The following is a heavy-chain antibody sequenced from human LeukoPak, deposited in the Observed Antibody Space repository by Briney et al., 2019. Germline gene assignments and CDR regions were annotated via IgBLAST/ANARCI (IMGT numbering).Heavy chain of an antibody. D-gene: IGHD3-22*01. J-gene: IGHJ4*02. CDR2: ITGSGDNT. V-gene: IGHV3-23*01. CDR1: GFTFSTCA. Sequence: GGSLRLSCAASGFTFSTCAMSWVRQAPGKGLEWVSAITGSGDNTYYADSVKGRFTISRDNSKNTMYLQMNSLRAEDTAVYYCAKGNIGYYYDYWGQGTLVTVSS. CDR3: AKGNIGYYYDY.